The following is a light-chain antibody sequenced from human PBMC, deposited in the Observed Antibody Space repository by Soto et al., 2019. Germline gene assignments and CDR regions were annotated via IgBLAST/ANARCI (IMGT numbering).Light chain of an antibody. J-gene: IGKJ2*01. CDR3: QQYHSNPST. V-gene: IGKV4-1*01. CDR1: QSLYNSNNLNY. CDR2: WAS. Sequence: DIVMTQSPDSLAVSLGERATINCKSSQSLYNSNNLNYLAWYQQKTGQPPKLLLYWASTRESGVPDRFSGSGSGTDFTLTISSLQAADVAVYYCQQYHSNPSTFGQGTKLEIK.